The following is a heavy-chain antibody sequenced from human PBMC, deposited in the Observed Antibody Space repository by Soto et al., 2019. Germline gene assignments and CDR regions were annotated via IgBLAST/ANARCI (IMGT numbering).Heavy chain of an antibody. V-gene: IGHV4-59*01. CDR3: ARIQLGYDAFDI. Sequence: SETLSLTCTVSGGSISNYYWSWIRQPPGKGLDWIGYIYYSGSTNYTPSLKSRVTISVDTSKNQFSLRLSSVPAVDTAVYYCARIQLGYDAFDIWGQGTMVTV. J-gene: IGHJ3*02. CDR2: IYYSGST. CDR1: GGSISNYY. D-gene: IGHD6-6*01.